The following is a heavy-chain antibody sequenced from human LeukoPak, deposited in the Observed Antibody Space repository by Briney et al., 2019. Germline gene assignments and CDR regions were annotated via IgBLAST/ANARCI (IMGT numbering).Heavy chain of an antibody. J-gene: IGHJ2*01. D-gene: IGHD4-17*01. CDR3: ARDGDYEGSYWYFDL. CDR2: IYPGDSDT. V-gene: IGHV5-51*01. Sequence: GESLKISCKGSGYSFTSYWIGWVRQMPGKGLEWMGIIYPGDSDTRYSPSFQGQVTISAVKSISTAYLQWSSLKASDTAMYYCARDGDYEGSYWYFDLWGRGTLVTVSS. CDR1: GYSFTSYW.